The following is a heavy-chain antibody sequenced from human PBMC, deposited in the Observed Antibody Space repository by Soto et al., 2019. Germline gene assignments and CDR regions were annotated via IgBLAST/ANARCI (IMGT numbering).Heavy chain of an antibody. V-gene: IGHV3-7*01. Sequence: EVQLVQSGGGLVQPGGSLRLSCAAYGFTLSSYWMSWVRQAPGKGLEWVANIKQDGSENYYVDSVKGRFTISRDTAKNSLDLQMNSLRAEDAAVYYCARDREYTYGRVGDYWGQGTLVTVSS. D-gene: IGHD5-18*01. CDR1: GFTLSSYW. CDR3: ARDREYTYGRVGDY. J-gene: IGHJ4*02. CDR2: IKQDGSEN.